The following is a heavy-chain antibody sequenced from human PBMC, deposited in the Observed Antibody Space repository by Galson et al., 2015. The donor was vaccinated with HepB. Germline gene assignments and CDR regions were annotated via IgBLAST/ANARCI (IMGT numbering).Heavy chain of an antibody. V-gene: IGHV3-30-3*01. CDR3: ARDTTDIVVVPAAIFGAFDI. CDR1: GFTFSSYA. D-gene: IGHD2-2*01. CDR2: ISYDGSNK. J-gene: IGHJ3*02. Sequence: SLRLSCAASGFTFSSYAMHRVRQAPGKGPEWVAVISYDGSNKYYADSVKGRFTISRDNSKNTLYLQMNSLRAEDTAVYYCARDTTDIVVVPAAIFGAFDIWGQGTMVTVSS.